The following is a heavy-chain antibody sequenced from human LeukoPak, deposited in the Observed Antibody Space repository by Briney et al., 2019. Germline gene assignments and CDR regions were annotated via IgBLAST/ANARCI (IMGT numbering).Heavy chain of an antibody. CDR2: IYPGDSDT. J-gene: IGHJ6*03. CDR1: GYSFTSYW. CDR3: ARPRIAAAGNVYYMDV. D-gene: IGHD6-13*01. V-gene: IGHV5-51*01. Sequence: GGSLKISCKGSGYSFTSYWIGWVGQMSGKGLEWMGIIYPGDSDTSYSPSFQGQVTISADKSISTAYLKWSSLKASDTAMYYCARPRIAAAGNVYYMDVWGKGTTVTVSS.